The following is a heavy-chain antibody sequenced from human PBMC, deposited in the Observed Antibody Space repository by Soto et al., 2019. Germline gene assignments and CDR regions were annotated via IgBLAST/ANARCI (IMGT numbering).Heavy chain of an antibody. CDR2: IWYDGSNK. V-gene: IGHV3-33*01. CDR1: GFTFSSYG. J-gene: IGHJ5*02. CDR3: ARDKSPYSGSYYLAWFDP. Sequence: GGSLRLSCAASGFTFSSYGMHWVRQAPGKGLEWVAVIWYDGSNKYYADSVKGRFTISRDNSKNTLYLQMNSLRAEDTAVYYCARDKSPYSGSYYLAWFDPWGQGTLVTVSS. D-gene: IGHD1-26*01.